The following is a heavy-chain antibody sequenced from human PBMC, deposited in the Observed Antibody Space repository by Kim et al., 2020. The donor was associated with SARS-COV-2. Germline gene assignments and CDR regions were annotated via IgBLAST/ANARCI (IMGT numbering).Heavy chain of an antibody. CDR1: GYSFTSYW. V-gene: IGHV5-51*01. CDR3: ARRLRGKARYGWFGDDEEDAFDI. Sequence: GESLKISCKGSGYSFTSYWIGWVRQMPGKGLEWMGIIYPGDSDTRYSPSFQGQVTISADKSISTAYLQWSSLKASDTAMYYCARRLRGKARYGWFGDDEEDAFDIWGQGTMVTVSS. D-gene: IGHD3-10*01. CDR2: IYPGDSDT. J-gene: IGHJ3*02.